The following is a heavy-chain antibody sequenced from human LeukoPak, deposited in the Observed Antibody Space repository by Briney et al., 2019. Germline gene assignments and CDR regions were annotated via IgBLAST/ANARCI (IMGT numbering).Heavy chain of an antibody. CDR3: GREEDYNEN. CDR1: SGSIRIGFYH. J-gene: IGHJ4*02. D-gene: IGHD4-11*01. V-gene: IGHV4-61*02. Sequence: PSETLSLTCTVSSGSIRIGFYHWSWLRQPAGKGLEWIGRIYASESTMYNPSLKTRVTISLDTSKNQFSLKLTSVTAADTAVYYCGREEDYNENWGQGTLVTVSS. CDR2: IYASEST.